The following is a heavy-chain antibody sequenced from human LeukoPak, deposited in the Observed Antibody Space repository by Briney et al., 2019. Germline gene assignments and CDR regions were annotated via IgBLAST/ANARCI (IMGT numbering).Heavy chain of an antibody. CDR1: GFTFSSYG. D-gene: IGHD2-2*01. J-gene: IGHJ3*02. V-gene: IGHV3-30*18. Sequence: GGSLRLSCAASGFTFSSYGMHWVRQAPGKGLEWVAVISYDGSNKYYADSVKGRFTISRDNSKNTLYLQMNSLRAEDTAVYYCAKDLVVVEPDAFDIWGQGTMVTVSS. CDR2: ISYDGSNK. CDR3: AKDLVVVEPDAFDI.